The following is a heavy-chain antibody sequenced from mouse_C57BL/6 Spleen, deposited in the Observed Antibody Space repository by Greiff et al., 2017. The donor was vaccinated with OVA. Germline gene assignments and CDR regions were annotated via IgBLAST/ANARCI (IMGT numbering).Heavy chain of an antibody. Sequence: QVQLQQPGAELVMPGASVKLSCKASGYTFTSYWMHWVKQRPGQGLEWIGEIDPSDSYTNYNQKFKGKSTLTVDKSSSTAYMQLSSLTSEDSAVYYCAMTNYEGAYYFDYWGQGTTLTVSS. CDR2: IDPSDSYT. D-gene: IGHD5-5*01. J-gene: IGHJ2*01. CDR1: GYTFTSYW. V-gene: IGHV1-69*01. CDR3: AMTNYEGAYYFDY.